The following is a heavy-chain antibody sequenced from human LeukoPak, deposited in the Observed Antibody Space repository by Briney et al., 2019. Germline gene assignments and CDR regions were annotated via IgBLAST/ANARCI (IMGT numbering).Heavy chain of an antibody. Sequence: NPSETLSLTCAVYGGSFSGYYWSWIRQPPGKGLEWIGEINHSGSTNYNPSLKSRVTISVDTSKNQFSLKLSSVTAADTAVYYCARDLPESDSSGYYHYFDYWGQGTLVTVSS. CDR2: INHSGST. V-gene: IGHV4-34*01. D-gene: IGHD3-22*01. CDR3: ARDLPESDSSGYYHYFDY. CDR1: GGSFSGYY. J-gene: IGHJ4*02.